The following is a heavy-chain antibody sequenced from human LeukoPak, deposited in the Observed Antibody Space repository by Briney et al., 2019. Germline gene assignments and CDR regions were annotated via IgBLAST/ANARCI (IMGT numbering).Heavy chain of an antibody. V-gene: IGHV7-4-1*02. Sequence: ASVKVSSKASGYTFTSYAMNWVRQAPGQGLEWMGWINTNTGNPTYAQGFTGRFVFSLDTSVSTAYLQISSLKAEDTAVYYCARDKVGGVYADFDELNGMDVWGQGTTVTVSS. J-gene: IGHJ6*02. CDR1: GYTFTSYA. CDR3: ARDKVGGVYADFDELNGMDV. D-gene: IGHD3-3*01. CDR2: INTNTGNP.